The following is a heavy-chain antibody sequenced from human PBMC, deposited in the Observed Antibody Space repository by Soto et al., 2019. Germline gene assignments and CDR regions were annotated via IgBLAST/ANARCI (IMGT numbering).Heavy chain of an antibody. D-gene: IGHD3-10*01. CDR3: AKKVNSGSGSQYFDY. J-gene: IGHJ4*02. Sequence: PGGSLRLSCVASGFTFISYSMSWGRQAPGKGLEWVSGFRAGGDDGTTYYADSVKGRFTISRDNSKNTLFLQMNSLRAEDTAIYYCAKKVNSGSGSQYFDYFGQGTLVTVSS. CDR1: GFTFISYS. CDR2: FRAGGDDGTT. V-gene: IGHV3-23*01.